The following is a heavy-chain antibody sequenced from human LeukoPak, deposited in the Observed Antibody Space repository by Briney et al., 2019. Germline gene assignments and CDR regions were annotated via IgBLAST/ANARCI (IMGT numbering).Heavy chain of an antibody. V-gene: IGHV4-4*02. D-gene: IGHD6-19*01. CDR1: GGSVSSSHW. CDR2: IYHSGST. Sequence: SETLSLTCAVSGGSVSSSHWWSWVRQPPGKGPEWIGEIYHSGSTNYNPSLKSRVTMSVDTSKKQFSLKLSSVTAADTAVYFCARERYNTGWYSDYWGQGTLVTVSS. CDR3: ARERYNTGWYSDY. J-gene: IGHJ4*02.